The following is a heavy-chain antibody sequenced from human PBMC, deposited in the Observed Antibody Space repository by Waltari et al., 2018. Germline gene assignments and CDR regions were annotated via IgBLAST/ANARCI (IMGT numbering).Heavy chain of an antibody. Sequence: EVQLVESGGGLVKPGGSLRLSCAASGFTFSSYSMNWVRQAPGKGLDGVLSISIRSSYIYYADSVKGRFTISRDNAKNSLYLQMNSLRAEDTAVYYCATLGGYWGQGTLVTVSS. CDR1: GFTFSSYS. CDR2: ISIRSSYI. J-gene: IGHJ4*02. D-gene: IGHD3-16*01. V-gene: IGHV3-21*01. CDR3: ATLGGY.